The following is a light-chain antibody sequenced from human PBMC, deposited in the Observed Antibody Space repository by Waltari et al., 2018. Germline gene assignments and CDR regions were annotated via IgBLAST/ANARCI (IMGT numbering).Light chain of an antibody. J-gene: IGLJ2*01. V-gene: IGLV3-21*03. CDR1: DIGTKS. CDR2: DKS. Sequence: SYLLTQPPSVSVAPGKTARITCGGNDIGTKSVPWYQQEPGQAPGLVVHDKSDRPSGIPDRFSGSNSGDTATLTISRVEAGDEADYYCQVWDTRSDHLIFGGGTKLTVL. CDR3: QVWDTRSDHLI.